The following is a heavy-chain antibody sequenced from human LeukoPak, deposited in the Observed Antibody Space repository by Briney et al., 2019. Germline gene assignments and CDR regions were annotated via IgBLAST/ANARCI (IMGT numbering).Heavy chain of an antibody. J-gene: IGHJ4*02. CDR3: ARSRDGYNRFDY. CDR1: GFTFSNYA. Sequence: GGSLRLSCAASGFTFSNYAVHWVRQAPGKGLEWVAVISYDGSNKYYADSVKGRFTISRDNSKNTLYLQMNSLRAEDTAVYYCARSRDGYNRFDYWGQGTLVTVSS. D-gene: IGHD5-24*01. CDR2: ISYDGSNK. V-gene: IGHV3-30*04.